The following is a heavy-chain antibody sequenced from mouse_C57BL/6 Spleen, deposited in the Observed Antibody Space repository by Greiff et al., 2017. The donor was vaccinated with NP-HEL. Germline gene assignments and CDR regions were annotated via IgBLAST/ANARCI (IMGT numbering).Heavy chain of an antibody. D-gene: IGHD3-2*02. CDR3: ARSSGYEAMDY. Sequence: QVQLQQSGPELVKPGASVKISCKASGYAFSSSWMNWVKQRPGKGLEWIGRIYPGDGDTNYNGKFKGKATLTADKSSSTAYMQLSSLTSEDSAVYFCARSSGYEAMDYWGQGTAVTVSS. CDR2: IYPGDGDT. CDR1: GYAFSSSW. J-gene: IGHJ4*01. V-gene: IGHV1-82*01.